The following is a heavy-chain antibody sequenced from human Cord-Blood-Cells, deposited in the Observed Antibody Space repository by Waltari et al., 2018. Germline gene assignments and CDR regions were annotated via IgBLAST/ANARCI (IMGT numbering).Heavy chain of an antibody. D-gene: IGHD6-13*01. J-gene: IGHJ4*02. Sequence: QVQLVESGGGVVQPGRSLRLSCAASGFTFSSYAMHWVRQAPGKGLEWVAVKSYDGSNKYYADSVKGRFTISRDNSKNTLYLQMNSLRAEDTAVYYCAKGQQLVFDYWGQGTLVTVSS. CDR3: AKGQQLVFDY. V-gene: IGHV3-30*04. CDR2: KSYDGSNK. CDR1: GFTFSSYA.